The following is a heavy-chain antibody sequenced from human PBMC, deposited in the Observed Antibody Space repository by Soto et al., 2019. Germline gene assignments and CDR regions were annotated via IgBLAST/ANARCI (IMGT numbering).Heavy chain of an antibody. CDR2: ISGSGTIT. CDR3: AEWARYCSGADCRA. Sequence: EVQLLESGGGLVQPGGSLRLSCAASGFPFSSRAMSWVRQAPGKGLEWVSAISGSGTITYYADSVKGRFTISSNTSKNTLYLQMKSLRADDTAVYYCAEWARYCSGADCRAWGQGTLVTVSS. CDR1: GFPFSSRA. D-gene: IGHD2-15*01. J-gene: IGHJ5*02. V-gene: IGHV3-23*01.